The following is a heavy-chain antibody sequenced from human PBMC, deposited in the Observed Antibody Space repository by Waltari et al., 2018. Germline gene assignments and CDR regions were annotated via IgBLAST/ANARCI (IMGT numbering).Heavy chain of an antibody. D-gene: IGHD6-13*01. CDR3: AREGGSSWTPGGRNWFDP. J-gene: IGHJ5*02. V-gene: IGHV1-69*05. CDR1: GGTFSSYA. CDR2: IIPIFGTA. Sequence: QVQLVQSGAEVKKPGSSVKVSCKASGGTFSSYAISWVRQAPGQGLEWMGGIIPIFGTANYAQKFQGRVTITTDESTSTAYMELSSLRSEDTAVYYCAREGGSSWTPGGRNWFDPWGQGTLVTVSS.